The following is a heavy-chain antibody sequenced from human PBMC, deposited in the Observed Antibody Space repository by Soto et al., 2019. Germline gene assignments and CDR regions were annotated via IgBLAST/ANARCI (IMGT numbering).Heavy chain of an antibody. Sequence: EVQLLESGGGLVQPGGSLRLSCEASGFTFSSYAMSWVRQAPGKGLEWVSAISGDLDNTFYADSVKGRFTISRDNSKNTLYLQMNSLRAEDTAVYYCAKVRRNSLVVIYYFDYWGQGTLVTVSS. D-gene: IGHD2-15*01. V-gene: IGHV3-23*01. J-gene: IGHJ4*02. CDR1: GFTFSSYA. CDR3: AKVRRNSLVVIYYFDY. CDR2: ISGDLDNT.